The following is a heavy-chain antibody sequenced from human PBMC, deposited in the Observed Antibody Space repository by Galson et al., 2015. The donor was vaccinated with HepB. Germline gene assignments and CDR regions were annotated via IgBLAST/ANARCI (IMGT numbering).Heavy chain of an antibody. CDR3: ARDIGTYSGSYLDFDY. CDR2: AYYRSKWYN. D-gene: IGHD1-26*01. Sequence: CAISGDSVSSNSAAWNWIRQSPSRGLEWLGRAYYRSKWYNDYAVSVKSRININPDTSKNQLSLQLNSVTPEDTAVYYCARDIGTYSGSYLDFDYWGQGTLVTVSS. V-gene: IGHV6-1*01. J-gene: IGHJ4*02. CDR1: GDSVSSNSAA.